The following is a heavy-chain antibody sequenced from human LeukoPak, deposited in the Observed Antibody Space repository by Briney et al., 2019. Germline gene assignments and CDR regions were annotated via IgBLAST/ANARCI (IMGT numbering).Heavy chain of an antibody. Sequence: PSETLSLTCTVSGVSISSYYWSWIRQPPGKGLEWIGYIYYSGSTNYNPSLKSRVTISVDTSKNQFSLKLSSVTAADTAVYYCARDGLNDYGDYVGYYYGMDVWGQGTTVTVSS. CDR3: ARDGLNDYGDYVGYYYGMDV. CDR1: GVSISSYY. CDR2: IYYSGST. J-gene: IGHJ6*02. V-gene: IGHV4-59*01. D-gene: IGHD4-17*01.